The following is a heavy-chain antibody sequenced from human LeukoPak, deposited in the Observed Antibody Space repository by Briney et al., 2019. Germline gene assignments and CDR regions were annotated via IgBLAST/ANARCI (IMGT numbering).Heavy chain of an antibody. CDR1: GGSITSGTYY. D-gene: IGHD3-10*01. J-gene: IGHJ6*03. CDR2: KHYTGST. Sequence: SETLSLTCTVSGGSITSGTYYWGWIRQPPGKGLEWIGSKHYTGSTYYNPSLKSRVSISVDRSNNQFSLNLTSVTAADTAVFYCARHQTGGHSYMDVWGKGTTVSVSS. CDR3: ARHQTGGHSYMDV. V-gene: IGHV4-39*01.